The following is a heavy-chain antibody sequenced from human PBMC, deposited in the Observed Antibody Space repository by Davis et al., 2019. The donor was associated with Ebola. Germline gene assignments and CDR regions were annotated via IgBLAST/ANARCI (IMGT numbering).Heavy chain of an antibody. CDR1: GYTFTNYG. CDR3: ARAQFPTTSDH. V-gene: IGHV1-18*04. Sequence: ASVQVSCKASGYTFTNYGITWVRQAPGQGLEWRGWINPHNGNTNYAQNVQGRVIMTSATATTTAYMEVGSLRSDDTAVYYCARAQFPTTSDHWGQGTLVTVSS. D-gene: IGHD1-1*01. CDR2: INPHNGNT. J-gene: IGHJ4*02.